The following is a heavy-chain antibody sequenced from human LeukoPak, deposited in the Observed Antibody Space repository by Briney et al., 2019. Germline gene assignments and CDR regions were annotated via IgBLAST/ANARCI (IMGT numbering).Heavy chain of an antibody. V-gene: IGHV3-30-3*01. J-gene: IGHJ6*02. D-gene: IGHD3-10*01. CDR3: ASGTYGSGSYSYGMDV. CDR1: GFTFSSYA. CDR2: ISYDGSNK. Sequence: PGRSLRLSCAASGFTFSSYAMHWVRQAPGKGLEWVAVISYDGSNKYYADSVKGRFTISRDNSKNTLYLQMNSLRAEDTAVYYCASGTYGSGSYSYGMDVWGQGTTVTVSS.